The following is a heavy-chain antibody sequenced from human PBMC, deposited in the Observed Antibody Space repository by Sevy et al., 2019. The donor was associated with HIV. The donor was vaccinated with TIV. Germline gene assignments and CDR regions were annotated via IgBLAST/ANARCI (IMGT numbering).Heavy chain of an antibody. Sequence: GGSLRLSCVTSGFSFSSYSMNWVRQAPGKGLEWVSYISSSSGTIRYADSVKGRLTISRDNAKNSLFLQMNSLRAEVTAVYYCARDDHWAFDYWGQGALVTVSS. V-gene: IGHV3-48*01. CDR1: GFSFSSYS. CDR3: ARDDHWAFDY. CDR2: ISSSSGTI. D-gene: IGHD7-27*01. J-gene: IGHJ4*02.